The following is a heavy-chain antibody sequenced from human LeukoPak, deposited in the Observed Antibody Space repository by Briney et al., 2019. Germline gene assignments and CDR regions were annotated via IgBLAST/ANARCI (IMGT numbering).Heavy chain of an antibody. CDR1: GFIFSNFG. Sequence: GGSLRLSCAASGFIFSNFGMHWLRQAPGKGLEWVAVIWFDGSNDYFADSVKGRFTIARDNSKNMVYLQMNSLRAEDTAVYSCARAVAAADSYWGRGTLVTVSS. V-gene: IGHV3-33*01. CDR3: ARAVAAADSY. CDR2: IWFDGSND. J-gene: IGHJ4*02. D-gene: IGHD6-13*01.